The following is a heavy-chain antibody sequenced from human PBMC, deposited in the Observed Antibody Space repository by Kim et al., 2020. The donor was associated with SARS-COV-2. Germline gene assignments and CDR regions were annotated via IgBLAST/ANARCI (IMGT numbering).Heavy chain of an antibody. Sequence: SGPTLVKLTQTLTLTCTFSGFSLNTSGMCVSWIRQPPGKALEWLALIAWDDDKYYSTSLRTRLTISKDTSKNQVVLTMTNMDPVDTATYYCARALSDYGDYEKALDYWGQGTLVTVSS. J-gene: IGHJ4*02. V-gene: IGHV2-70*01. CDR3: ARALSDYGDYEKALDY. D-gene: IGHD4-17*01. CDR2: IAWDDDK. CDR1: GFSLNTSGMC.